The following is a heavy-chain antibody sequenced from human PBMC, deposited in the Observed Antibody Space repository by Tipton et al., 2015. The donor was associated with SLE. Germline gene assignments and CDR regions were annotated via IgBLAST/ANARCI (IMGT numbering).Heavy chain of an antibody. V-gene: IGHV4-34*01. CDR3: ARIVGARWAFDI. Sequence: TLSLTCAVYGGSFSGYYWSWIRQPPGKGLEWIGSIYYSGSTYYNPSLKSRVTISVDTSKNQFSLKLSSVTAADTAVYYCARIVGARWAFDIWGQGTMVTVSS. CDR2: IYYSGST. J-gene: IGHJ3*02. CDR1: GGSFSGYY. D-gene: IGHD1-26*01.